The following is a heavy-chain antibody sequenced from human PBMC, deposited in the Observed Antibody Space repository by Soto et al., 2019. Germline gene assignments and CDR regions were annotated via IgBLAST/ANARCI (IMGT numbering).Heavy chain of an antibody. CDR1: GFTFSSYA. D-gene: IGHD4-17*01. CDR3: ARSDDYGGNSASDY. V-gene: IGHV3-64*01. J-gene: IGHJ4*02. Sequence: PGGSLRLSCAASGFTFSSYAMHWVRQAPGKGLEYVSAISSNGGSTYYANSVKGRFTISRDNSKNTLYLQMGSLRAEDMAVYYCARSDDYGGNSASDYWGQATLVTVSS. CDR2: ISSNGGST.